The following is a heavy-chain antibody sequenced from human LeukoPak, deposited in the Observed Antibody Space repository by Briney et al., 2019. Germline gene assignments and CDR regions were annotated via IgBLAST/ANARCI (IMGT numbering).Heavy chain of an antibody. CDR3: ASLYGGNSGLRFKDY. CDR1: GGTFSSYT. J-gene: IGHJ4*02. D-gene: IGHD4-23*01. CDR2: IIPILGIA. V-gene: IGHV1-69*02. Sequence: ASVKVSCKASGGTFSSYTISWVRQAPGQGLEWMGRIIPILGIANYAQTLQGRVTIAADTSTRTAYIALSSQRSADTAASFCASLYGGNSGLRFKDYWGQRALVTVSS.